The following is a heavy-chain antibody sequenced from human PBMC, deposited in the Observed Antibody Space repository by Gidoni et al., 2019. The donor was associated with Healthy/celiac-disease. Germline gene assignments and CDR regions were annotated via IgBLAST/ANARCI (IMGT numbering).Heavy chain of an antibody. V-gene: IGHV3-23*01. Sequence: EVQLLESGGGLVQPGGSLRLSCAASGFTFSSYAMSWVRQAPGKGLEWVSAISGSGGSTYYADSVKGRFTISRDNSKNTLYLQMNSLRAEDTAVYYCAKETDCSGGSCYSHGWFDPWGQGTLVTVSS. J-gene: IGHJ5*02. CDR1: GFTFSSYA. D-gene: IGHD2-15*01. CDR2: ISGSGGST. CDR3: AKETDCSGGSCYSHGWFDP.